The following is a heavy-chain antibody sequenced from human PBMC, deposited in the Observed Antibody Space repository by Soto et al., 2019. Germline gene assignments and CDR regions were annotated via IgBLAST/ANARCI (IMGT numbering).Heavy chain of an antibody. Sequence: LRLSCAASGFAFSNAWMSWVRQAPGKRLEWVGRIKSKTDGGTTDYAAPVKGRFTISRDDSKNALYLQMNSLKTEDTAVYYCTTGLFAGPNGSGSYYVVYWGQGTLRTVSS. D-gene: IGHD3-10*01. J-gene: IGHJ4*02. CDR1: GFAFSNAW. V-gene: IGHV3-15*01. CDR3: TTGLFAGPNGSGSYYVVY. CDR2: IKSKTDGGTT.